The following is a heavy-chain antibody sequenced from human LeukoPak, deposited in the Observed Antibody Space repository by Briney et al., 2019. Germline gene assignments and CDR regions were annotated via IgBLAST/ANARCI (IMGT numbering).Heavy chain of an antibody. D-gene: IGHD1-26*01. CDR2: ISYDGSNK. Sequence: GGSLRLSCAASGFTFSSYGMHWVRQAPGKGLEWVAVISYDGSNKYYADSVKGRFTISRDNSKNTLYLQMNSLRAEDTAVYYCAGESGATTSYYMDVWGKGTTVTVSS. CDR1: GFTFSSYG. J-gene: IGHJ6*03. V-gene: IGHV3-30*03. CDR3: AGESGATTSYYMDV.